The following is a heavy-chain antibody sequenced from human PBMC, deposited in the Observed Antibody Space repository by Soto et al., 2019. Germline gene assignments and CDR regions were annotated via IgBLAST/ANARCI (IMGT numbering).Heavy chain of an antibody. V-gene: IGHV3-9*01. CDR2: ISWNSGSI. D-gene: IGHD5-12*01. CDR3: ATDLNIVATFHAFDI. Sequence: EVQLVESGGGLVQPGRSLRLSCAASGFTFDDYAMHWVRQAPGKGLEWVSGISWNSGSIGYADSVKGRFTISRDNAKNSLYLQMNSLRAEDTALYYCATDLNIVATFHAFDIWGQGTMVTVSS. J-gene: IGHJ3*02. CDR1: GFTFDDYA.